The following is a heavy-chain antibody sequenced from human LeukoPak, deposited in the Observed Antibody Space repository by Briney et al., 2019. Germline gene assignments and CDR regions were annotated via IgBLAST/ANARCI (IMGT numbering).Heavy chain of an antibody. D-gene: IGHD1-26*01. CDR2: ISSSSSYI. Sequence: GGSLRLSCAASGFTFSSYSMNWVRQAPGKGLEWVSSISSSSSYIYYADSVKGRFTISRDNAKNSLYLQMNSLRAEDTAVYYCASNLRGGWELLPFDYWGQGTLVTVSS. CDR1: GFTFSSYS. J-gene: IGHJ4*02. CDR3: ASNLRGGWELLPFDY. V-gene: IGHV3-21*01.